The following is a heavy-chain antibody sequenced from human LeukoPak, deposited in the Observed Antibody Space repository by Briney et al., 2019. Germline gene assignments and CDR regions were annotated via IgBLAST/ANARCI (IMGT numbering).Heavy chain of an antibody. V-gene: IGHV3-11*01. CDR3: AKDLLYGGNSGTFDY. J-gene: IGHJ4*02. D-gene: IGHD2-21*02. CDR2: IISSGSTI. CDR1: GFTFSEYS. Sequence: SLRLSSAASGFTFSEYSMSWIRQAPGKGLEWVSYIISSGSTIYYADSVKGRFTISRDNVNTSLYLQMNSLRAEDTAVYYCAKDLLYGGNSGTFDYWGQGTLVTVSS.